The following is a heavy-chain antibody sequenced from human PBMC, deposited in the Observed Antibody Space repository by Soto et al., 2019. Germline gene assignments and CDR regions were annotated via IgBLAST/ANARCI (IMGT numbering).Heavy chain of an antibody. CDR2: INPYSGGA. J-gene: IGHJ5*02. CDR1: GYTFTGYF. V-gene: IGHV1-2*02. CDR3: ARVIRGAYYNSPLDT. Sequence: ASVKVSCKASGYTFTGYFMHWVRQAPGQGLEWMGWINPYSGGADYAQSFQGRVTMTRDTSISTVYMELSRQRFDDTAVYYCARVIRGAYYNSPLDTWGQGTVLTVSS. D-gene: IGHD3-10*01.